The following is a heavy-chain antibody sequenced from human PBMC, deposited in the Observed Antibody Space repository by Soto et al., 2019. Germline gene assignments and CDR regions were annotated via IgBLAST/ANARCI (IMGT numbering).Heavy chain of an antibody. V-gene: IGHV4-34*01. CDR1: EGYFIGYC. J-gene: IGHJ4*02. CDR3: ARGGGTVTTSYFDY. D-gene: IGHD4-17*01. Sequence: SVTHCVTWSVDEGYFIGYCWSWIRKNTGKGLEWIGEINHSGSTNYNPSLKSRVTISVDTSKNQFSLKLSSVTAADTAVYYCARGGGTVTTSYFDYWGQGTLVTVSS. CDR2: INHSGST.